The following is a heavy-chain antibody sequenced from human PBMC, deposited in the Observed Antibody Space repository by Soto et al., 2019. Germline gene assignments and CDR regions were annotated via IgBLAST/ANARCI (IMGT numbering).Heavy chain of an antibody. J-gene: IGHJ3*02. CDR2: INAGNGNT. V-gene: IGHV1-3*01. CDR1: GYTFTSYA. D-gene: IGHD2-2*01. Sequence: ASVKVSCKASGYTFTSYAMHWVRQAPGQRLEWMGWINAGNGNTKYSQKFQGRVTITRDTSASTAYMELSSLRSEDTAVYYCAICSSTSCYLGAFDIWGQGTMVTVS. CDR3: AICSSTSCYLGAFDI.